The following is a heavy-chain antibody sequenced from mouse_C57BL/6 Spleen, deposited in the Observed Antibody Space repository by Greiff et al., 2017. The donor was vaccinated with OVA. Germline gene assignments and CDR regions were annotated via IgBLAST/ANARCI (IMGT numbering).Heavy chain of an antibody. J-gene: IGHJ2*01. CDR1: GFNIKDDY. Sequence: EVQLQESGAELVRPGASVKLSCTASGFNIKDDYMHWVKQRPEQGLEWIGWIDPENGDTEYASKFQGKATITADTSSNTAYLQLSSLTSEDTAVYYCTTLGNGLDYWGQGTTLTVSS. CDR2: IDPENGDT. CDR3: TTLGNGLDY. D-gene: IGHD1-1*02. V-gene: IGHV14-4*01.